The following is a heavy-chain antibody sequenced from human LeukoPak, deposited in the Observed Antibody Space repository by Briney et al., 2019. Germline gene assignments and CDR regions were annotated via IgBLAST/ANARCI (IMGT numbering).Heavy chain of an antibody. CDR2: INHSGSI. D-gene: IGHD6-6*01. CDR1: GGSFSGYY. CDR3: ARGLGYSSSWKRFDP. J-gene: IGHJ5*02. Sequence: SEPLSLTCAVYGGSFSGYYWSWIRQPPGKGLEWIGEINHSGSINYKPSLKSRVTISVDTSKNQFSLKLSSVTAADTAVYYCARGLGYSSSWKRFDPWGQGTLVTVSS. V-gene: IGHV4-34*01.